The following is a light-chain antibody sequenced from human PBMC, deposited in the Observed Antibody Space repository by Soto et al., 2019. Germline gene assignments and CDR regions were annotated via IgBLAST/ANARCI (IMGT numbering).Light chain of an antibody. J-gene: IGKJ4*01. Sequence: EIVMTQSPGTLSVSPGERVTLSCRASQSVNSNLAWYQQKPGQAPRILIYGASTRATAIPARFSGSGSGTEFTLTISSLQSEDFAVYYCQQYNDWPRTFGGGTKVEIK. CDR3: QQYNDWPRT. V-gene: IGKV3-15*01. CDR1: QSVNSN. CDR2: GAS.